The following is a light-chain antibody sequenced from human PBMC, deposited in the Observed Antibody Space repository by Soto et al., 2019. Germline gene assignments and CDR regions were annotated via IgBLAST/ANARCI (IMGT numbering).Light chain of an antibody. CDR1: SGHSSYA. Sequence: QSVLTQSPSASASLGASVKLTCTLSSGHSSYAIAWHRQQPEKGPRYLMKLNSDGSHSKGDGIPDRFSGSSSGAERYLTISSLQSEDEADYYCQTWGTGLNWVFGGGTKLTVL. J-gene: IGLJ3*02. CDR2: LNSDGSH. V-gene: IGLV4-69*01. CDR3: QTWGTGLNWV.